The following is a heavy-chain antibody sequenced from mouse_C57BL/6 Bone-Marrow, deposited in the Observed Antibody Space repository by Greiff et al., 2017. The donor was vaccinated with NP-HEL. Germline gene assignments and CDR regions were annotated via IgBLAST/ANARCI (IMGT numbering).Heavy chain of an antibody. CDR3: ARSHHDYGSSFAY. Sequence: QVQLQQPGAELVMPGASVKLSCKASGYTFTSYWMHWVKQRPGQGLEWIGEIDPSDSYTNYNQKFKGKSTLTVDKSSSTAYMQLSSLTSEDSAVYYCARSHHDYGSSFAYWGQGTLVTVSA. V-gene: IGHV1-69*01. CDR1: GYTFTSYW. D-gene: IGHD1-1*01. J-gene: IGHJ3*01. CDR2: IDPSDSYT.